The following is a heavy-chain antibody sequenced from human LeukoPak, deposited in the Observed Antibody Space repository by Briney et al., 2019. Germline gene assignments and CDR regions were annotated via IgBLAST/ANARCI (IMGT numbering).Heavy chain of an antibody. Sequence: PSETLSLTCTVSGGSISSSSYYWGWIRQPPGKGLEWIGSIYYSGSTYYNPSLKSRVTISVDTSKNQFSLKLSSVTAADTAVYYCARDLGKYYYDSSGYYYDWYFDLRGRGTLVTVSS. CDR3: ARDLGKYYYDSSGYYYDWYFDL. J-gene: IGHJ2*01. CDR1: GGSISSSSYY. V-gene: IGHV4-39*07. CDR2: IYYSGST. D-gene: IGHD3-22*01.